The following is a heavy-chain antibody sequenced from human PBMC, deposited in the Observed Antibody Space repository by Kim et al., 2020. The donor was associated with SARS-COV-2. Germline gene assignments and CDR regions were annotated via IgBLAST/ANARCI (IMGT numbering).Heavy chain of an antibody. J-gene: IGHJ4*02. CDR3: AKPKEGGSKCFDS. CDR1: GFTFTSFG. D-gene: IGHD1-26*01. Sequence: GGSLRLSCAASGFTFTSFGMHWVRQAPGRGLEWVSFIGGSGANTNYADSVKGRFTISRDNSKNTLNLQMNSLRVEDTAVYYCAKPKEGGSKCFDSWGLGTLVTVSS. V-gene: IGHV3-23*01. CDR2: IGGSGANT.